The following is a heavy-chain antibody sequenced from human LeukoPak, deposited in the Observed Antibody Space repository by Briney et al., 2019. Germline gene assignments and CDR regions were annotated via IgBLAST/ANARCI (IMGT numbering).Heavy chain of an antibody. D-gene: IGHD2-15*01. CDR2: VTATGGGT. J-gene: IGHJ4*02. CDR3: AKVRPSGGSFLH. V-gene: IGHV3-23*01. Sequence: GGSLRLSCATSGFTFSSYTMSWVRQGPGKGLEWVSAVTATGGGTYYANSVTGRFTISRDNSKNTLSLQMNSLRAEDTAVYYCAKVRPSGGSFLHWGRGTLVTVSS. CDR1: GFTFSSYT.